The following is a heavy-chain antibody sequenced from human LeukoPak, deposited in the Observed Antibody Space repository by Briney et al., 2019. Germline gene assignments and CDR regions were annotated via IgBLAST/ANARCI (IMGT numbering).Heavy chain of an antibody. CDR1: GLTFSRDW. CDR3: ATYSSSNGREFQY. V-gene: IGHV3-7*01. D-gene: IGHD2-2*01. J-gene: IGHJ1*01. CDR2: IRQDGGET. Sequence: GGSLRLSCEASGLTFSRDWMGWVRQAPGKGLEWVANIRQDGGETYYGDSVKGRFIISRDNAKNSLFLQMNRLRAEDTAVYYCATYSSSNGREFQYWGQGTLVTVSS.